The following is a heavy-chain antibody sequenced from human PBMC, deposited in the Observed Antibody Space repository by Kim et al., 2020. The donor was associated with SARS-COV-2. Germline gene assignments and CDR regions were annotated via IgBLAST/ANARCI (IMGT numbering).Heavy chain of an antibody. D-gene: IGHD6-6*01. J-gene: IGHJ2*01. CDR3: ASRGYSSSSRGYWYFDL. CDR1: GYSFTSYW. Sequence: GESLKISCKGSGYSFTSYWISWVRQMPGKGLEWMGRIDPSDSYTNYSPSFQGHVTISADKSISTAYLQWSSPKASDTAMYYCASRGYSSSSRGYWYFDLWGRGTLVTVSS. V-gene: IGHV5-10-1*01. CDR2: IDPSDSYT.